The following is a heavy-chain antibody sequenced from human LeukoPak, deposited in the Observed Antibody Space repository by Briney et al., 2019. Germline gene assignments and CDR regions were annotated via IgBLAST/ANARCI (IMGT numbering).Heavy chain of an antibody. V-gene: IGHV3-7*01. CDR3: ARAISSWNDLDY. Sequence: PGGSLRLSCAASGFTFSSYWMSLVRQAPWKGLEWVANIKQDGSEKYYVDSVKGRFTISRDNAKNSLYLQMNSLRAEDTAVYYCARAISSWNDLDYWGQGTLVTVSS. CDR2: IKQDGSEK. CDR1: GFTFSSYW. D-gene: IGHD1-1*01. J-gene: IGHJ4*02.